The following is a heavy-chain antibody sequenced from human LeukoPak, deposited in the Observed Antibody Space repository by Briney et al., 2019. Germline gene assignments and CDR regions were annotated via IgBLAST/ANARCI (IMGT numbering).Heavy chain of an antibody. CDR2: ISDNEGST. CDR1: GFTFNYYA. CDR3: ARHDSFIPY. Sequence: GGSLRLSCAASGFTFNYYATSWVRRAPGKGLEWVSGISDNEGSTYYTDSVKGRFTISRDNTKNTVYLQMNNLRPDDTAVYFCARHDSFIPYWGQGTLVTVSS. D-gene: IGHD5-18*01. J-gene: IGHJ4*02. V-gene: IGHV3-23*01.